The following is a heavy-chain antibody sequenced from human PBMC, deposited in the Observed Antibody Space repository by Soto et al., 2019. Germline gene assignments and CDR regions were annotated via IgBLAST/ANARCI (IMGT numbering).Heavy chain of an antibody. V-gene: IGHV3-48*01. J-gene: IGHJ4*02. Sequence: GGSLRLSWVVSGFTLSIYSKNWVRQAPGKGLEWVAYISISGTTIYYADSVKGRFTISRDNAKNSLYLQMNSLRAEDTAVYYCARNASSFYYSGQGNPVTVSS. CDR2: ISISGTTI. CDR3: ARNASSFYY. D-gene: IGHD2-2*01. CDR1: GFTLSIYS.